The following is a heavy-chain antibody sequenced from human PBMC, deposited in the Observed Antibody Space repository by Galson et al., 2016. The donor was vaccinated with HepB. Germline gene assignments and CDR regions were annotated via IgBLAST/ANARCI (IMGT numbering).Heavy chain of an antibody. V-gene: IGHV1-2*02. J-gene: IGHJ3*02. CDR3: ARDLGDYVIDAFDI. CDR2: INPNTGGT. Sequence: SVKVSCKASGYTFTAYHMHWVRQAPGQGLEWMGWINPNTGGTHYAQKFQGRVTMTRDTSVTTAYMELSRLTSDDTAVYYCARDLGDYVIDAFDIWGQGTMVTVSS. CDR1: GYTFTAYH. D-gene: IGHD4-17*01.